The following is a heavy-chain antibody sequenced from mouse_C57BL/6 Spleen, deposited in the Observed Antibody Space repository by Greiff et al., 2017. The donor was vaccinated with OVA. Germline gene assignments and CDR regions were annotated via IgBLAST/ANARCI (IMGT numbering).Heavy chain of an antibody. CDR3: TREYDYDGAYAMDY. CDR1: GYTFTSYW. D-gene: IGHD2-4*01. J-gene: IGHJ4*01. CDR2: IYPGNSDT. V-gene: IGHV1-5*01. Sequence: EVQLQQSGTVLARPGASVKMSCKTSGYTFTSYWMHWVKQRPGQGLEWIGAIYPGNSDTSYNQKFKGKAKLTAVTSASTAYMELSSLTNEDSAVYYCTREYDYDGAYAMDYWGQGTSVTVSS.